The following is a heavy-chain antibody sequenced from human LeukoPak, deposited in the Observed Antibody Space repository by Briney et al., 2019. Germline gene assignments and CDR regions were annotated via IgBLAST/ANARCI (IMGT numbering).Heavy chain of an antibody. Sequence: GGSLRLSCAASGFTFSSYSMNWVRQAPGKGLEWVSYISSSSTTIHYADSVKGRFTISRDNAKNSLYLQMNSLRAEDTAVYYCARDVGLEGDWGQGTLVTVSS. D-gene: IGHD1-1*01. CDR2: ISSSSTTI. CDR3: ARDVGLEGD. V-gene: IGHV3-48*01. J-gene: IGHJ4*02. CDR1: GFTFSSYS.